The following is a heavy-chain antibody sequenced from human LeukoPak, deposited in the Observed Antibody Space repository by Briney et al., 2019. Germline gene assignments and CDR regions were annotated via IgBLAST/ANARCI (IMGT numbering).Heavy chain of an antibody. D-gene: IGHD5-12*01. CDR3: ASPRGYGYYFDY. CDR1: GFTYGVYP. V-gene: IGHV3-7*01. Sequence: GGSLRLSCTASGFTYGVYPMSWFRQSPGKGLEWVANIKQDGRKKYYVDSEKGRFTISRDNAKNSLYLQMNSLRAEDTAVYYCASPRGYGYYFDYWGQGTLVTVSS. J-gene: IGHJ4*02. CDR2: IKQDGRKK.